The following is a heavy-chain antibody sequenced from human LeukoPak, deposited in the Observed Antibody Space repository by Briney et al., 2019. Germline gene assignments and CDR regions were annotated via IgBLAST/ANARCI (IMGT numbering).Heavy chain of an antibody. CDR2: ISHDGSQR. CDR3: AKGQNRNGGALAY. J-gene: IGHJ4*02. Sequence: GGSLRLSCAASGLTFSRFGMHWVRQAPGKGLDWVALISHDGSQRYYTDSVRGRFTISRDNSKNTLYLQMGSLRAEDTAVYYCAKGQNRNGGALAYWGQGTLVTVSS. CDR1: GLTFSRFG. D-gene: IGHD3-16*01. V-gene: IGHV3-30*18.